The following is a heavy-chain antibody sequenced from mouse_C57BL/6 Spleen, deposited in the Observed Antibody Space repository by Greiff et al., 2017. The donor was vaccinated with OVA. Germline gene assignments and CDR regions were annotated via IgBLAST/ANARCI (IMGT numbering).Heavy chain of an antibody. CDR2: IYPVSGET. CDR1: GYTFTDHI. D-gene: IGHD2-3*01. Sequence: VQLQESGAELASPGASVTLSCKASGYTFTDHIMNWVKKRPGQGLEWIGRIYPVSGETNYTQKFMGKATFSVDRSSSTVYMVLSSLTSEDPAVYYCGRQDKGYFFLDYWGQGTTLTVSS. CDR3: GRQDKGYFFLDY. V-gene: IGHV1-11*01. J-gene: IGHJ2*01.